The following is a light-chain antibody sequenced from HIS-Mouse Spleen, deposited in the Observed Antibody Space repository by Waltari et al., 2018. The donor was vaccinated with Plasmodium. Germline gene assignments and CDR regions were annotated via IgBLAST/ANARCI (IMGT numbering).Light chain of an antibody. CDR2: EVS. Sequence: QSALTQPPSVSGSPGQSVTISCTGPSIDVGIYNLVSWYQQPPGTAPKLMIYEVSNRPSGVPDRFSGSKSGNTASLTISGLQAEDEADYYCSSYTSSSVVFGGGTKLTVL. V-gene: IGLV2-18*02. J-gene: IGLJ2*01. CDR3: SSYTSSSVV. CDR1: SIDVGIYNL.